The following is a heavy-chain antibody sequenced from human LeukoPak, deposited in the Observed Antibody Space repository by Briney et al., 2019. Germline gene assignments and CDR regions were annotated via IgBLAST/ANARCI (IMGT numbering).Heavy chain of an antibody. CDR1: GFTFRDYE. CDR2: IYYTGST. Sequence: GSLRLSCSASGFTFRDYEMNWVRQAPGKGLEWIADIYYTGSTRYNPSLKSRVTTSIDTSKNQFSLKLRSVTAADTAMYHCAALGATSVYWGQGTLVTVSS. CDR3: AALGATSVY. D-gene: IGHD1-26*01. V-gene: IGHV4-59*08. J-gene: IGHJ4*02.